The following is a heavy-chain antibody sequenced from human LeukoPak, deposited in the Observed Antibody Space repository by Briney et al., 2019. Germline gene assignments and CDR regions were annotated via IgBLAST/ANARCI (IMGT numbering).Heavy chain of an antibody. D-gene: IGHD3-9*01. V-gene: IGHV3-7*01. CDR3: ARDYDISDY. J-gene: IGHJ4*02. CDR2: IKQDGSEK. Sequence: PGGSLRLSCAASGFTLDYYWMTWVRQAPGKGLEWVANIKQDGSEKYYVDSVKGRFTISRDNAKNSLYLQMNSLRAEDTAVYYCARDYDISDYWGQGTLVTVSS. CDR1: GFTLDYYW.